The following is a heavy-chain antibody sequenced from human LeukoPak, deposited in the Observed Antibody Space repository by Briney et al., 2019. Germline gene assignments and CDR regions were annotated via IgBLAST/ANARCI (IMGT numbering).Heavy chain of an antibody. V-gene: IGHV1-18*01. D-gene: IGHD2-2*01. CDR2: ISAYNGNT. J-gene: IGHJ4*02. CDR3: ARDREDIVVVPAAMMDY. Sequence: GASVKVSCKASGYTFTSYGISWVRQAPGQGLEWMGWISAYNGNTNYARKLQGRVTMTTDTTTSTAYMELRSLRSDDTAVYYCARDREDIVVVPAAMMDYWGQGTLVTVSS. CDR1: GYTFTSYG.